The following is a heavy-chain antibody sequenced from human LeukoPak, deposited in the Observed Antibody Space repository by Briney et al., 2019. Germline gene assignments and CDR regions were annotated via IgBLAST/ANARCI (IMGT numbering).Heavy chain of an antibody. CDR2: IFSDGST. CDR3: ARAYCSGGSCYAFDY. V-gene: IGHV3-53*01. D-gene: IGHD2-15*01. CDR1: GFTFTNYA. Sequence: PGRSLRLSCAASGFTFTNYALRWVRQAPGKGPEWGSVIFSDGSTYYADSGNGRFTISIYNSKKTLYLQMNSLRAEDTAVYYCARAYCSGGSCYAFDYWGQGTLVSVSS. J-gene: IGHJ4*02.